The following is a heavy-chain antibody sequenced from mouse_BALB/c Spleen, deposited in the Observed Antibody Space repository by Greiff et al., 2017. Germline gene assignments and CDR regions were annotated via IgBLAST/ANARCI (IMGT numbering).Heavy chain of an antibody. Sequence: VQLQQSGPELVKPGASVKMSCKASGYTFTSYVMHWVKQKPGQGLEWIGYINPYNDGTKYNEKFKGKATLTSDKSSSTAYMELSSLTSEDSAVYYCARKGAYGNYPAWFAYWGQGTLVTVSA. CDR3: ARKGAYGNYPAWFAY. CDR2: INPYNDGT. D-gene: IGHD2-1*01. V-gene: IGHV1-14*01. J-gene: IGHJ3*01. CDR1: GYTFTSYV.